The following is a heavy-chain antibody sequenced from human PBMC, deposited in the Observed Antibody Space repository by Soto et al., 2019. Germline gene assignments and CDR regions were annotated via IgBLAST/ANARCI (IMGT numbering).Heavy chain of an antibody. CDR1: GSSISSYY. CDR2: IYYSGST. V-gene: IGHV4-59*01. J-gene: IGHJ6*02. CDR3: ARDSMVRGLSCGMDV. Sequence: ETLSLTCTVSGSSISSYYWSWIRQPPGKGLEWIGYIYYSGSTNYNPSLKSRVTISVDTSKNQFSLKLSSVTAADTAVYYCARDSMVRGLSCGMDVWGQGTTVTVSS. D-gene: IGHD3-10*01.